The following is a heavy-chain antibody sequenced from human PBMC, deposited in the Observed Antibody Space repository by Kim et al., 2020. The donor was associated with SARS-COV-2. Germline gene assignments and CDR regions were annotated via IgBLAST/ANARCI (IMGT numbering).Heavy chain of an antibody. Sequence: SETLSLTCTVAGASISSASYYWGWIRQPPGKGLEYIGSVYYSGSTYYNPSLKSRVTISVDTSKNQFSLKLSSVTAADTAVYYCAKDKSIWGSFRSFDYGGLEPL. V-gene: IGHV4-39*07. CDR3: AKDKSIWGSFRSFDY. D-gene: IGHD3-16*02. J-gene: IGHJ4*02. CDR1: GASISSASYY. CDR2: VYYSGST.